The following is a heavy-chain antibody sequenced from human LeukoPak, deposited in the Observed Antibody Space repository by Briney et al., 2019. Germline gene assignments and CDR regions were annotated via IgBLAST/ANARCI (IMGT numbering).Heavy chain of an antibody. CDR2: ISDDSSTI. J-gene: IGHJ3*02. V-gene: IGHV3-48*01. Sequence: GGSLRLSCEASGFTFRRYSMNWVRQAPGRGLEWLSYISDDSSTIYYADSVRGRFTISRDNAKNSLYLQMSSLSAEDTAVYYCARPRGGGGWFNAFDIWGQGTTVTASA. D-gene: IGHD6-19*01. CDR3: ARPRGGGGWFNAFDI. CDR1: GFTFRRYS.